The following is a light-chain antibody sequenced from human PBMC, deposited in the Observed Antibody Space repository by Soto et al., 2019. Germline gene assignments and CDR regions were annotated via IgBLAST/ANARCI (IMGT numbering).Light chain of an antibody. CDR1: QSISSY. V-gene: IGKV1-39*01. J-gene: IGKJ1*01. CDR2: GAS. CDR3: QQSYSTLRT. Sequence: DIQMTQSPSSLSASVGDRVTITCRASQSISSYLNWYQQKPGKAPKLLIYGASSLQSGVPSRFSGSGSGSDFTLTISSLQPEDFATYYCQQSYSTLRTFGQGTKVDIK.